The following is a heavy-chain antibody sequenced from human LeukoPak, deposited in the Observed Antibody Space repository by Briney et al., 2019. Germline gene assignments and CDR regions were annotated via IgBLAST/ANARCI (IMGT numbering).Heavy chain of an antibody. CDR3: ARDLSSGGYYDSSGYYLPFYFDY. D-gene: IGHD3-22*01. CDR1: GFTVSSNY. CDR2: IYSGGST. V-gene: IGHV3-66*02. Sequence: GGSLRLSCAASGFTVSSNYMSWVRQAPGKGLEWVSVIYSGGSTYYADSVKGRFTISRDNSKNTLYLQMNSLRAEDTAVYYCARDLSSGGYYDSSGYYLPFYFDYWGQGTLVTVSS. J-gene: IGHJ4*02.